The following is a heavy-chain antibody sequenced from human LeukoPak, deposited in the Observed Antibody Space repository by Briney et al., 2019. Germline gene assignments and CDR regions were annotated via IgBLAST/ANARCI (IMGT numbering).Heavy chain of an antibody. V-gene: IGHV3-23*01. Sequence: GGSLRLSCAASGFTFGSYAMSWVRQAPGKGLEWVSTISGSAISTYYADSVKGRFTISRDNSKNTLCLQMNSLRPQNTAVYYCAKDFYPLGNYVIYFDYWGQGTLVTVSS. CDR3: AKDFYPLGNYVIYFDY. CDR1: GFTFGSYA. D-gene: IGHD1-7*01. CDR2: ISGSAIST. J-gene: IGHJ4*02.